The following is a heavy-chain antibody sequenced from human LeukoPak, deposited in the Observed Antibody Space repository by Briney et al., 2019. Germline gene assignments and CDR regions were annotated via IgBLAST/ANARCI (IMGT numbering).Heavy chain of an antibody. D-gene: IGHD1-26*01. CDR2: IIWNSGSI. V-gene: IGHV3-9*01. J-gene: IGHJ4*02. Sequence: GGSLRLSCAASGFTFDDYAMHWVRQAPGKGLEWVSGIIWNSGSIDYADSVKGRFTISRDNSKNSLYLQMNRLRAEDTALYYCAKALVGSWDYFVYWGQGTLVTVSS. CDR1: GFTFDDYA. CDR3: AKALVGSWDYFVY.